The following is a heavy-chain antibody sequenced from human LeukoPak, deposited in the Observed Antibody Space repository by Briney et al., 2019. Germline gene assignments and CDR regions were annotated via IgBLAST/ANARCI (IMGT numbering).Heavy chain of an antibody. Sequence: SETLSLTCAASGGSISSHYWSWLRQPPGEGLEWIAYIHYTGRTNYNPSLKGRVTISVDTSNSQFSLNLNSVPAADTAVYYCARGAGWYDYWGQGTLVTVSS. CDR2: IHYTGRT. V-gene: IGHV4-59*11. CDR1: GGSISSHY. CDR3: ARGAGWYDY. D-gene: IGHD6-19*01. J-gene: IGHJ4*02.